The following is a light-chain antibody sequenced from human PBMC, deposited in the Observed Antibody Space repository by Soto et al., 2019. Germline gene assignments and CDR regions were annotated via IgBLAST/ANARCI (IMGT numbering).Light chain of an antibody. Sequence: QSALTQPPSASGSPGQSVAISCTGTSSDVGGYNYVSWYQQHPGKAPKLMIYDVSKRPSGVPDRFSGSKSGNTASLTISGLQAEDEADYFCCSYATGSVYVFGTGTKVTVL. J-gene: IGLJ1*01. V-gene: IGLV2-8*01. CDR2: DVS. CDR1: SSDVGGYNY. CDR3: CSYATGSVYV.